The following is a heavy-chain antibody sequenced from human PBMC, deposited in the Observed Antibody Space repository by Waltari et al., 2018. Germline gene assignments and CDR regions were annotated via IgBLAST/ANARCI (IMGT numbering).Heavy chain of an antibody. V-gene: IGHV3-23*01. Sequence: EVQLLESGGGLGQPGGSLRLSCAASGFPFSNHALTWVRRAPGKGLEWVSVITDDGRTIYSADSVRDRFTISRDNSRSTLYLEMNSLRAEDTAVYYCARDWRRSLEFFDWLLFALDFWGQGTLVAVSS. CDR3: ARDWRRSLEFFDWLLFALDF. D-gene: IGHD3-3*02. CDR2: ITDDGRTI. J-gene: IGHJ4*02. CDR1: GFPFSNHA.